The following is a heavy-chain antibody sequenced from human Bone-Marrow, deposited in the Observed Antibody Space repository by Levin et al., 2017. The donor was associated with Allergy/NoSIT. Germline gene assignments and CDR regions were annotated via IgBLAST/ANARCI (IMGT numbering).Heavy chain of an antibody. J-gene: IGHJ4*02. CDR2: INAGDGKS. D-gene: IGHD3-16*01. V-gene: IGHV1-3*01. CDR3: ARGRGNYYFDY. CDR1: GYTFNTYA. Sequence: ASVKVSCKASGYTFNTYAIHWVRQAPGQRLEWMGWINAGDGKSEYSQKFQGRVTITRDTSASTAYMELSSLRSEDTAVYYCARGRGNYYFDYWGQGALVTVSS.